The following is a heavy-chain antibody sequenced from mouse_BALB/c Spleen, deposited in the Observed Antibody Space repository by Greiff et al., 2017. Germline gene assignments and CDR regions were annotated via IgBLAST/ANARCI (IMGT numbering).Heavy chain of an antibody. CDR3: ARHGSFAY. CDR1: GFTFSSYT. CDR2: ISNGGGST. J-gene: IGHJ3*01. D-gene: IGHD2-2*01. V-gene: IGHV5-12-2*01. Sequence: EVKVEESGGGLVQPGGSLKLSCAASGFTFSSYTMSWVRQTPEKRLEWVAYISNGGGSTYYPDTVKGRFTISRDNAKNTLYLQMSSLKSEDTAMYYCARHGSFAYWGQGTLVTVSA.